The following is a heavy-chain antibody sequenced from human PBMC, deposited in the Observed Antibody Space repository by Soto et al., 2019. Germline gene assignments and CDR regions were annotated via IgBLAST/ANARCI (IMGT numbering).Heavy chain of an antibody. Sequence: PSETLSLTCAVYGGSFSGYWWSWIRQSPGKGLEWIGEINHSGTTNYAPSLKSRVSISVETSKNQFSLKLSPVTAADTAVYYCARGVTEDYGGNSYYYGMDVWDQGTTVIVSS. D-gene: IGHD4-17*01. CDR1: GGSFSGYW. J-gene: IGHJ6*02. V-gene: IGHV4-34*01. CDR3: ARGVTEDYGGNSYYYGMDV. CDR2: INHSGTT.